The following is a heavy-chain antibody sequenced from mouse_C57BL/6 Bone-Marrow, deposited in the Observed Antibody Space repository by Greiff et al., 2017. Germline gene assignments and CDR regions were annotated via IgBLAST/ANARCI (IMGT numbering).Heavy chain of an antibody. CDR3: TDYYGSSYGDWYFDV. Sequence: EVKLVESGGGLVQPGGSMKLSCVASGFTFSNYWMTWVRQSPEKGLEWVAQIRLKSDNYATHYAESVKGRFTISRDDSKSSVYLQMNNLRAEDTGIYYCTDYYGSSYGDWYFDVWGTGTTVTVSS. CDR1: GFTFSNYW. CDR2: IRLKSDNYAT. J-gene: IGHJ1*03. V-gene: IGHV6-3*01. D-gene: IGHD1-1*01.